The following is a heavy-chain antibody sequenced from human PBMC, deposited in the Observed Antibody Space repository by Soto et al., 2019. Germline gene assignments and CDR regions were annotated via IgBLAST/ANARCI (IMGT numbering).Heavy chain of an antibody. Sequence: QVQLQESGPGLVKPSGTLSLTCAVSGDSVSSPYYWCWVRQPPGKGLEWIGEVFHTGTTSYNPSLRSRATISMDKSNNQFCLLLSSVTAADSAVYCCARSAGWYAGHPWGPGTLVIVSS. D-gene: IGHD6-19*01. CDR3: ARSAGWYAGHP. CDR2: VFHTGTT. CDR1: GDSVSSPYY. J-gene: IGHJ5*02. V-gene: IGHV4-4*01.